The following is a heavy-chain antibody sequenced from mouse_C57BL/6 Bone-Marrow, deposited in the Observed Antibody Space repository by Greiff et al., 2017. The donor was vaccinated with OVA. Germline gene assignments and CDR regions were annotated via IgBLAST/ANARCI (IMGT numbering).Heavy chain of an antibody. CDR2: ISSGGSYT. D-gene: IGHD1-1*01. CDR3: ARSTTVYFDY. J-gene: IGHJ2*01. V-gene: IGHV5-6*02. CDR1: GFTFSSYG. Sequence: DVKLVESGGDLVKPGGSLKLSCAASGFTFSSYGMSWVRQTPDKRLEWVATISSGGSYTYYPDSVKGRFTISRDNAKNTLYLQMSSLKSEDTAMYYCARSTTVYFDYWGQGTTLTVSS.